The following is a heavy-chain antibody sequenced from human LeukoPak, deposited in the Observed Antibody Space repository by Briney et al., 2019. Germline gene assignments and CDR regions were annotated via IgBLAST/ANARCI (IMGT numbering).Heavy chain of an antibody. Sequence: SETLSLTCTVSGGAISSSGYYWGWIRQSPGRGLEWIGSVHSGSTNYKPSLKSRVTISVDTSKNQFSLKLSSVTAADTAVYYCAGRRDYYYGMDVWGQGTAVTASS. J-gene: IGHJ6*02. CDR3: AGRRDYYYGMDV. CDR2: VHSGST. CDR1: GGAISSSGYY. V-gene: IGHV4-39*01.